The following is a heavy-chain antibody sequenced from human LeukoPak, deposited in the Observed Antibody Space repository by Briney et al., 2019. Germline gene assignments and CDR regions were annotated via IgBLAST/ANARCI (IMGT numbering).Heavy chain of an antibody. Sequence: GGSLRLSCAASGFTFSTYSMNWVRQAPGEGLEWVSSISSTSTYIHYADSVKGRFTISRDNAKNSLYPQMNSLTAEDTAVYYCLGAFDIWGQGTMVTVSS. V-gene: IGHV3-21*01. CDR1: GFTFSTYS. CDR2: ISSTSTYI. J-gene: IGHJ3*02. CDR3: LGAFDI.